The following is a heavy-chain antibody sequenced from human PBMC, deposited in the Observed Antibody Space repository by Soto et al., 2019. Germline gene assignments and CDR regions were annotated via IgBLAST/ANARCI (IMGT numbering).Heavy chain of an antibody. Sequence: ASVKVSCKASGYTFTSYYMHCVRHAPGQGLEWMGIINPSGGSTSYAQKFQGRVTMTRDTSTSTVYMELSSLRSEDTAVYYCARAPVLRFLEWLLWAWGQGTLVTVSS. CDR2: INPSGGST. D-gene: IGHD3-3*01. CDR3: ARAPVLRFLEWLLWA. V-gene: IGHV1-46*01. J-gene: IGHJ5*02. CDR1: GYTFTSYY.